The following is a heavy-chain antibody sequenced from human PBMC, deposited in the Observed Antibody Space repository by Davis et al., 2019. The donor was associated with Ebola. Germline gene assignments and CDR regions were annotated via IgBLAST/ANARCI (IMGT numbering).Heavy chain of an antibody. CDR3: ASLSMTTVTNGQDDAFDI. J-gene: IGHJ3*02. CDR1: GGTFSSYA. Sequence: SVKVSCKASGGTFSSYAISWVRQAPGQGLEWMGGIIPIFGTANYAQKFQGRVTITADESTSTAYMELSSLRSEDTAVYYCASLSMTTVTNGQDDAFDIWGQGTMVTVSS. V-gene: IGHV1-69*13. CDR2: IIPIFGTA. D-gene: IGHD4-17*01.